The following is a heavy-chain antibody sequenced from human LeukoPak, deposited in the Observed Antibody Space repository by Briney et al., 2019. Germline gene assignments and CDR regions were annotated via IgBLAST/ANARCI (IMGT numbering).Heavy chain of an antibody. V-gene: IGHV4-4*09. D-gene: IGHD1-14*01. J-gene: IGHJ3*02. Sequence: SETLSLTCTVSGGSISSYYWSWIRQPPGKGLEWIGYIYTSGSTNYNPSLKSRVTISADTSKNQFSLKLSSVTAADTAVYYCARLYGTAFDIWGQGTMVTVSS. CDR1: GGSISSYY. CDR2: IYTSGST. CDR3: ARLYGTAFDI.